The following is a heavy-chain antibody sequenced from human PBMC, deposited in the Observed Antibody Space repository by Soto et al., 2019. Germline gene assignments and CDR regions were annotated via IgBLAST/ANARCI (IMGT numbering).Heavy chain of an antibody. J-gene: IGHJ5*02. CDR1: GYTFTSYG. CDR3: ASSAMVPYNWFDP. Sequence: ASVKVSCKASGYTFTSYGISWVRQAPGQGLEWMGIINPSGGSTSYAQKFQGRVTMTRDTSTSTVYMELSSLRSEDTAVYYCASSAMVPYNWFDPWGQGTLVTVS. D-gene: IGHD5-18*01. V-gene: IGHV1-46*03. CDR2: INPSGGST.